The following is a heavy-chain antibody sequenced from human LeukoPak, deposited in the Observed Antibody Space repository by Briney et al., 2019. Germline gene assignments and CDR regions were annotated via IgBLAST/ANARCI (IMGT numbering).Heavy chain of an antibody. D-gene: IGHD5-12*01. CDR2: ISGSGGST. J-gene: IGHJ4*02. Sequence: GRSLRLSCAASGFTFSSYAMHWVRQAPGKGLEWVSAISGSGGSTYYADSVKGRFTISRDNSKNTLYLQMNSLRAEDTAVYYCAKVATIGKPTRYYFDYWGQGTLVTVSS. CDR1: GFTFSSYA. CDR3: AKVATIGKPTRYYFDY. V-gene: IGHV3-23*01.